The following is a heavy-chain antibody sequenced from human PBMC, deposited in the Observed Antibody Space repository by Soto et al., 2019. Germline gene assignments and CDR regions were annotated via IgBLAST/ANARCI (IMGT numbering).Heavy chain of an antibody. J-gene: IGHJ4*02. V-gene: IGHV4-34*01. Sequence: SETLSLTCAVYGGSFSGYYWTWICQPPGKGLEWIAEINHSGRSNSNPSLKSRVTVSVDTSKNQFSLKLSSVTAADTAVYYCARGISMTVEVQRDAPDKYFFDSWGQGTLVTVSS. CDR1: GGSFSGYY. D-gene: IGHD3-22*01. CDR2: INHSGRS. CDR3: ARGISMTVEVQRDAPDKYFFDS.